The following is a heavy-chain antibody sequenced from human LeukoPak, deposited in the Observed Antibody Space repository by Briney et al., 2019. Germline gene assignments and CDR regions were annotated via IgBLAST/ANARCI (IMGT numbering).Heavy chain of an antibody. J-gene: IGHJ4*02. Sequence: GGSLRLSCVGSGFTFSRHTMNWVRQAPGKGLEWVSSLSKSSEYVKYVDSVEGRFSMSREDARTSVYLQMNSLRAEDTAVYYCARADYGSTYYFDYWGQGTLVTVSS. CDR1: GFTFSRHT. V-gene: IGHV3-21*01. CDR2: LSKSSEYV. D-gene: IGHD3-10*01. CDR3: ARADYGSTYYFDY.